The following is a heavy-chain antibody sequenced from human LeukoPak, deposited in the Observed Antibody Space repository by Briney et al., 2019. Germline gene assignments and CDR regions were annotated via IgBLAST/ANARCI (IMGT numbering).Heavy chain of an antibody. D-gene: IGHD3-9*01. CDR1: GFTFSDNY. J-gene: IGHJ6*03. CDR2: IRSKANSYAT. V-gene: IGHV3-73*01. Sequence: GGSLRLSCAASGFTFSDNYMAWVRQASGKGLEWVGRIRSKANSYATVYAASVKGRFTISRDDSKNTAYLQMNSLKTEDTAVYYCTRTSDILTGYTPREAYYYYYHMDVWGKGTTVTISS. CDR3: TRTSDILTGYTPREAYYYYYHMDV.